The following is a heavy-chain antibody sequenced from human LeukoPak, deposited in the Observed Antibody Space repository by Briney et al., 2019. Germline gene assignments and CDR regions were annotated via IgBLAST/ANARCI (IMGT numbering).Heavy chain of an antibody. CDR2: IIPILGIA. CDR3: ARGERLGGLDV. J-gene: IGHJ6*02. D-gene: IGHD1-26*01. V-gene: IGHV1-69*04. Sequence: SVKVSCKASGGTFSTYAINWVRQAPGQGLEWMGRIIPILGIANYAQKFRDRVTITADKSTSTAYVELTSLRSEDTAVYFCARGERLGGLDVWGQGTTVTVSS. CDR1: GGTFSTYA.